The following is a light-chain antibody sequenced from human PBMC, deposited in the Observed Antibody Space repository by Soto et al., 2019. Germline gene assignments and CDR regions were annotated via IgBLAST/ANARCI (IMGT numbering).Light chain of an antibody. CDR2: AAS. Sequence: DIQMTHSPSTLSASVGYRVTITCRASQDISSWLAWYQQKPGKAPKLLIYAASRLQSGVPSRFSGSGSGADFTLTISSLQPEDFATYYCQQSYSTPRTFGQGTKVDIK. V-gene: IGKV1-39*01. CDR1: QDISSW. CDR3: QQSYSTPRT. J-gene: IGKJ1*01.